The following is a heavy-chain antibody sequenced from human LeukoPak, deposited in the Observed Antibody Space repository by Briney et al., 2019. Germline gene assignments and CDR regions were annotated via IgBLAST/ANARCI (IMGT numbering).Heavy chain of an antibody. CDR2: ISWNSGSI. CDR1: GFTFDDYA. V-gene: IGHV3-9*01. CDR3: ARGSINYFDY. D-gene: IGHD3-10*01. Sequence: GGSLRLSCAASGFTFDDYAMHWVRQAPGKGLEWVSGISWNSGSIGYADSVKGRFTISRDNDKNSMYLQMNSLRAEDTAVYYCARGSINYFDYWGQGTLVTVSS. J-gene: IGHJ4*02.